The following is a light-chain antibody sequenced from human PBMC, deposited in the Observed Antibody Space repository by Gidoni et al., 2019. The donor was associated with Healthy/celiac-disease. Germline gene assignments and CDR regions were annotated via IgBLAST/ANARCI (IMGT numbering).Light chain of an antibody. J-gene: IGKJ2*04. CDR3: MQALQTPPCS. V-gene: IGKV2-28*01. Sequence: DIGVTKSPLSLPVTPGEPATISCRSSQSLLHSNGYNYLDWYLQKPGQSPQLLIYLGSNRASGVPDRFSGSGSGTDFTLNISRVEAEDVGVYYCMQALQTPPCSFGQGTKLEIK. CDR1: QSLLHSNGYNY. CDR2: LGS.